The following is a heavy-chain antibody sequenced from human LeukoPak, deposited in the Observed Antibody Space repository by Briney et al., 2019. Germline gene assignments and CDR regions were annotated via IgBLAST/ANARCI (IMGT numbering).Heavy chain of an antibody. Sequence: PGGSLRLSCAASGFTFSTYNMNWVRQAPGKGLEWVSSISSCSSYIYNADSVKGRFTISRDNSKNTVHLQMDSLRAEDSAVYYCAKNDGLYYFDYWGQGTLVTVSS. CDR2: ISSCSSYI. V-gene: IGHV3-21*04. J-gene: IGHJ4*02. D-gene: IGHD2-8*01. CDR3: AKNDGLYYFDY. CDR1: GFTFSTYN.